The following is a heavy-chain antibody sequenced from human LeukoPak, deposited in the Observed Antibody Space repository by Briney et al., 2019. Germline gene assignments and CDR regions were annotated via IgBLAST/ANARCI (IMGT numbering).Heavy chain of an antibody. CDR1: GFTFSSYW. V-gene: IGHV3-74*01. CDR3: AREGVPYYYDSSGYYYFDY. CDR2: INSDGSST. J-gene: IGHJ4*02. Sequence: AGGSLRLSCAASGFTFSSYWMHWVRQAPGKGLVWVSRINSDGSSTSYADSVKGRFTISRDNAKNTLYLQMNSLRAEDTAVYYCAREGVPYYYDSSGYYYFDYWGQGTLVTVSS. D-gene: IGHD3-22*01.